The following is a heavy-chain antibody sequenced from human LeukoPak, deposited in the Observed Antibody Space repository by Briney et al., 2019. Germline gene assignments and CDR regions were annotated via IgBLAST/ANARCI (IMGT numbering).Heavy chain of an antibody. J-gene: IGHJ4*02. CDR3: ARADDCSGGSCYSGFDY. Sequence: PSETLSLTCTVSGGSISSGGYYWGWIRQPPGKGLEWIGSIYYSGSTYYNPSLKSRVTISVDTSKNQFSLKLSSVTAADTAVYYCARADDCSGGSCYSGFDYWGQGTLVTVSS. CDR2: IYYSGST. V-gene: IGHV4-39*01. D-gene: IGHD2-15*01. CDR1: GGSISSGGYY.